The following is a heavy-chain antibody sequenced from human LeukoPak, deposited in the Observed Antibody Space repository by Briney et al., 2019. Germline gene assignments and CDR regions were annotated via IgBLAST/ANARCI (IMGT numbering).Heavy chain of an antibody. CDR3: ARGPLRCSGGSCYPRLDD. D-gene: IGHD2-15*01. V-gene: IGHV4-4*07. Sequence: SETPSLTCTVSGGSISTYYWSWIRQPAGKGLEWIGRIHTSGSTNYNPSLKSRVTMSVDTSKNQFSLRLSSVTAADTAVYYCARGPLRCSGGSCYPRLDDWGQGTLVTVSS. CDR1: GGSISTYY. CDR2: IHTSGST. J-gene: IGHJ4*02.